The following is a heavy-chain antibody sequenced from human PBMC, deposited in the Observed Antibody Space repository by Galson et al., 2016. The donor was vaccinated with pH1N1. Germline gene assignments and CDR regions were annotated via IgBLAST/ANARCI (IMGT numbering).Heavy chain of an antibody. V-gene: IGHV2-70*11. D-gene: IGHD4-17*01. J-gene: IGHJ4*02. CDR2: IDWDDDK. CDR1: GFSLSTSGMC. CDR3: ARMNYGDYSYYFDY. Sequence: PALVKPTQTLTLTCTFSGFSLSTSGMCVSWIRQPPGKALEWLARIDWDDDKYYSTSLKTRLTISKDTSKNQVVLTMTNMDPVDTATYYCARMNYGDYSYYFDYWGQGTLVTVSS.